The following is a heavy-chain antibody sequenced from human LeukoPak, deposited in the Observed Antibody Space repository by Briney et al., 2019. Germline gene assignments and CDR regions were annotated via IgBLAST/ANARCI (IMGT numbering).Heavy chain of an antibody. Sequence: GGSLRLSCAASGFTFSDYYMSWIRQAPGKGLEWASVIYSGGSTYYADSVEGRFTISRDNSKNTLYLQMNSLRAEDTAVYYCARDGGIAVAKGYFDYWGQGTLVTVSS. CDR1: GFTFSDYY. D-gene: IGHD6-19*01. CDR3: ARDGGIAVAKGYFDY. J-gene: IGHJ4*02. V-gene: IGHV3-53*01. CDR2: IYSGGST.